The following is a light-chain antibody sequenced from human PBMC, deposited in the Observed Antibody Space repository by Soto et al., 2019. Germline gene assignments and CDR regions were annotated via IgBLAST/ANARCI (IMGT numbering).Light chain of an antibody. CDR1: QSVSNN. Sequence: ILMTQSPATLSVSPGERATLSCRARQSVSNNLAWYQQKPGQAPRLLIYDASTRATGIPARFSGSGYGTEFTLTISGLQSEDFAVYYCQQYNKWPPWTFGQGTNVEI. CDR2: DAS. J-gene: IGKJ1*01. CDR3: QQYNKWPPWT. V-gene: IGKV3-15*01.